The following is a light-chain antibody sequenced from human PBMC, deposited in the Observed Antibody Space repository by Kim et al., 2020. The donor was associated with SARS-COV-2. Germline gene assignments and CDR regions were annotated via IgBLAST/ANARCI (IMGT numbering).Light chain of an antibody. CDR1: QSVINRY. CDR2: GAS. Sequence: PGERATRSCRTSQSVINRYLAWYQQKLGQAPRLLIYGASSRATGIPDRFSGSGSGTDFTLTISRLEPEDFAVYFCQQYDSSPPYTFGQGTKVDIK. CDR3: QQYDSSPPYT. J-gene: IGKJ2*01. V-gene: IGKV3-20*01.